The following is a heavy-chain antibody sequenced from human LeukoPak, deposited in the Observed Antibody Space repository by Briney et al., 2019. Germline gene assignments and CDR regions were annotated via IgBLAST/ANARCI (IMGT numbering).Heavy chain of an antibody. CDR1: GGSISSSSYY. J-gene: IGHJ4*02. Sequence: SETLSLTCTVSGGSISSSSYYWGWIRQPPGKGLEWIGSIYYSGSTYYNPSLKSRVTISVDTSKNQFFLKLSSVTAEDTAVYYCARSGYDTYFDYWGQGTLVTVSS. V-gene: IGHV4-39*07. CDR2: IYYSGST. CDR3: ARSGYDTYFDY. D-gene: IGHD5-12*01.